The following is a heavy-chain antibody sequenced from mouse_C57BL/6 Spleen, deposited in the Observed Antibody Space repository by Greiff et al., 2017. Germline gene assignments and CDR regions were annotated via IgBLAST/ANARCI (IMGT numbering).Heavy chain of an antibody. CDR3: ARYYGSSPWYFDV. CDR2: ICPRDGST. J-gene: IGHJ1*03. Sequence: QVQLQQSDAELVKPGASVKISCKVSGYAFTDYSMHWVKQRPGQGLEWIGHICPRDGSTKYNEKFKGKATLTADKSSSTAYMQLNSLTAEDSAVYFCARYYGSSPWYFDVWGTGTTVTVSS. D-gene: IGHD1-1*01. V-gene: IGHV1-78*01. CDR1: GYAFTDYS.